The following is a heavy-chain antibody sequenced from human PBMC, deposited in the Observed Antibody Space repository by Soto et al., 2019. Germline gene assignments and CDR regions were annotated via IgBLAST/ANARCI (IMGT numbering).Heavy chain of an antibody. D-gene: IGHD1-1*01. CDR3: VRDGTKTLRDWFDP. CDR2: IYATGTT. J-gene: IGHJ5*02. Sequence: PSETLSLTCTVSGASISGFYWSWIRKSAGKGLEWIGRIYATGTTDYNPSLKSRVMKSVDTSKKQFSLKLRSVTAADTAVYYCVRDGTKTLRDWFDPWGQGISVTVSS. V-gene: IGHV4-4*07. CDR1: GASISGFY.